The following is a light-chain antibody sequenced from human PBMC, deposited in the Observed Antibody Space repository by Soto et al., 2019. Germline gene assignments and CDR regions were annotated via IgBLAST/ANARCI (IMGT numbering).Light chain of an antibody. CDR3: QHYVERSPIT. Sequence: DIQMTQSPSTLSASVGDRVTITCRASQSIRSWLAWYQQKPGKAPKLLIYDASSLERGVPSRFSGSGSGTDFTLTISRLEPEDFALYYCQHYVERSPITFGQGTRLEIK. CDR1: QSIRSW. CDR2: DAS. V-gene: IGKV1-5*01. J-gene: IGKJ5*01.